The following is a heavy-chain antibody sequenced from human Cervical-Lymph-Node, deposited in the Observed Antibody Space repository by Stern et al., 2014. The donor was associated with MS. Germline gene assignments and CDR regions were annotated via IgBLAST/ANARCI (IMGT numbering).Heavy chain of an antibody. Sequence: VQLVQSGAEVKRPGSSMKVSCKASGGTFSSMEISWVRQAPGQGLEWLGGVSPLFGTTTHAQKEQGRVTFIADEPTSPVNMELSSLRSQDTAVYYCVRDQGGIAASWGQGTLVTVSS. CDR3: VRDQGGIAAS. J-gene: IGHJ4*02. CDR2: VSPLFGTT. D-gene: IGHD6-13*01. V-gene: IGHV1-69*01. CDR1: GGTFSSME.